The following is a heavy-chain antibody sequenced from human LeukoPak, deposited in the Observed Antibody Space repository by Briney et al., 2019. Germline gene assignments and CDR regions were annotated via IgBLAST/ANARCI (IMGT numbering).Heavy chain of an antibody. CDR1: GFTFSSYA. CDR2: ISYDGSNK. CDR3: ARVDYGDPRRYFDY. J-gene: IGHJ4*02. Sequence: GGSLRLSCAASGFTFSSYAMHWVRQAPGKGLEWVAVISYDGSNKYYADSVKGRFTISRDNSKNTLYLQMNSLRAEDTAVYYCARVDYGDPRRYFDYWGQGTLVTVSS. D-gene: IGHD4-17*01. V-gene: IGHV3-30-3*01.